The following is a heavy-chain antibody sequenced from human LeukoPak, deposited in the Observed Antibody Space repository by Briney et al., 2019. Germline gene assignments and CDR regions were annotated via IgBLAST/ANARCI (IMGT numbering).Heavy chain of an antibody. V-gene: IGHV4-59*08. CDR1: GGSINNYY. CDR3: ARPEESGCSGGSCYSYNY. Sequence: SETLSLTCTVSGGSINNYYWSWIRQPPGKGLEWIGYVYYSGSTNYNPSLKSRVSISLVTSNNQFSLNLRSVTAADTAAYYCARPEESGCSGGSCYSYNYWGQGILVTVSS. D-gene: IGHD2-15*01. CDR2: VYYSGST. J-gene: IGHJ4*02.